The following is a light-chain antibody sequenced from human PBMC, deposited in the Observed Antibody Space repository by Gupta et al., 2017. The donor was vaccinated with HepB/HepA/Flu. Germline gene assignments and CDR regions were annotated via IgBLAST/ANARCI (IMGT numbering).Light chain of an antibody. CDR3: QQFGISPWT. Sequence: SPGERATLSCRASESFTSSYLAWYQQKPGQAPRLLIYGTSSRATGIADRFSGSGSGTDFTLTINRLEPEDFAVYYCQQFGISPWTFGQGTKVEIK. J-gene: IGKJ1*01. CDR2: GTS. V-gene: IGKV3-20*01. CDR1: ESFTSSY.